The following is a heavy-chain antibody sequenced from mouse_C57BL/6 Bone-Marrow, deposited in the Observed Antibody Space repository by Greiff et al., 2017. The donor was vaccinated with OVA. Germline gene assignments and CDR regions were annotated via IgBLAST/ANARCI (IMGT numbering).Heavy chain of an antibody. CDR2: IDPETGGT. V-gene: IGHV1-15*01. CDR3: TRSYSNYGDFDY. Sequence: VKLVESGAELVRPGASVTLSCKASGYTFTDYEMHWVKQTPVHGLEWIGAIDPETGGTAYNQKFKGKAILTAAKSSSTAYMELRSLTSEDSAVYYCTRSYSNYGDFDYWGQGTTLTVSS. D-gene: IGHD2-5*01. CDR1: GYTFTDYE. J-gene: IGHJ2*01.